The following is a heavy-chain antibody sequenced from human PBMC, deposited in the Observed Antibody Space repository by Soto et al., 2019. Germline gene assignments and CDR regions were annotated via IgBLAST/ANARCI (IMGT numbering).Heavy chain of an antibody. CDR2: IYYSGNT. J-gene: IGHJ4*02. CDR1: GGSISGSSYY. Sequence: QSQLQESGPGLVKPSETLSLTCTVSGGSISGSSYYWGWIRQPPGKGLEWIGSIYYSGNTYYNPSLKSRVTISVDTSKNQFSLKLNSVTAADTAVYYCARHNPVGWTNRFDYWGQGTLVTVSS. V-gene: IGHV4-39*01. CDR3: ARHNPVGWTNRFDY. D-gene: IGHD6-19*01.